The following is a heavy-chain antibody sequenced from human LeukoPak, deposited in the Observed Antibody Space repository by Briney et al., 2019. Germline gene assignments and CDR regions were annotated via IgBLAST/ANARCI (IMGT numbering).Heavy chain of an antibody. CDR3: AAYGSGKGNFDY. Sequence: SETLSLTCTVSGGSISSTSYYWGWIRQPPGKGLEWIGIIYYSGSTYYNPSLKSRVTISVDTSKNQFTLKLNSVTAADTAVYYCAAYGSGKGNFDYWGQGTLVTVSS. CDR2: IYYSGST. J-gene: IGHJ4*02. V-gene: IGHV4-39*01. CDR1: GGSISSTSYY. D-gene: IGHD3-10*01.